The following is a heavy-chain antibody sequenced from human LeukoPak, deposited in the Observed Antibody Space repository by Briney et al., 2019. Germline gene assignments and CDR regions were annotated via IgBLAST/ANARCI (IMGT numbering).Heavy chain of an antibody. CDR1: GYTLTELS. D-gene: IGHD3-3*01. CDR3: ATAVFGVVIIPNYFDY. CDR2: FDPEDGET. J-gene: IGHJ4*02. Sequence: ASVKVSCKVSGYTLTELSMHWVRQAPGKGLEWMGGFDPEDGETIYAQKFQGRVTMTEDTSTDTAYMELSSLRSEDTAVYYCATAVFGVVIIPNYFDYSGQGTLVTVSS. V-gene: IGHV1-24*01.